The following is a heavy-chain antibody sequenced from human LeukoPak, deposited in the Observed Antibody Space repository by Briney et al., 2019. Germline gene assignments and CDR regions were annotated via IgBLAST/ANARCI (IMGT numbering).Heavy chain of an antibody. CDR2: IYTSGST. V-gene: IGHV4-61*02. J-gene: IGHJ3*02. Sequence: PSETLSLTCTVSGGSISSGSYYWRWIRQPAGTGLEWIGRIYTSGSTNCNPSPKSRVTISVDTSKNQFSLKLSSVTAADTAVYYCARDIVGAPKAFDIWGQGTMVTVSS. D-gene: IGHD1-26*01. CDR1: GGSISSGSYY. CDR3: ARDIVGAPKAFDI.